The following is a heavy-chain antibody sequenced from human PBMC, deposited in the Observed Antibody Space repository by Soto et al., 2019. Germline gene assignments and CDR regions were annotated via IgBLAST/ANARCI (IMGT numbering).Heavy chain of an antibody. D-gene: IGHD6-13*01. CDR1: GYTFTSYD. CDR2: MNPNSGNT. J-gene: IGHJ5*02. V-gene: IGHV1-8*01. Sequence: QVQLVQPGAEVKKPGASVKVSCKASGYTFTSYDINWVRQATGQGLEWMGWMNPNSGNTGYAQKFQGRVTMTRNTSISTAYMELSSLRSEDTAVYYCARGSKGSSWYAYWFDPWGQGTLVTVSS. CDR3: ARGSKGSSWYAYWFDP.